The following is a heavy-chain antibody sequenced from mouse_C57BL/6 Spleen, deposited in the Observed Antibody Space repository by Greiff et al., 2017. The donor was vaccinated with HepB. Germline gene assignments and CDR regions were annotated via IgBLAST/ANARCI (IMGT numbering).Heavy chain of an antibody. J-gene: IGHJ1*03. CDR3: ADEEEEGRDGEGEG. D-gene: IGHD3-3*01. CDR1: GYTFTSYW. CDR2: IHPNSGST. Sequence: QVQLKQPGAELVKPGASVKLSCKASGYTFTSYWMHWVKQRPGQGLEWIGMIHPNSGSTNYNEKFKSKATLTVDKSSSTAYMQLSSRTSEDSAVYYCADEEEEGRDGEGEGGGRGNTVTVSS. V-gene: IGHV1-64*01.